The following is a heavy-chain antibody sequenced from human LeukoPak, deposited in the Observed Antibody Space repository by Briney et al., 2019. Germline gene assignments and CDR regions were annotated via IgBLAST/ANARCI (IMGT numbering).Heavy chain of an antibody. Sequence: SETLSLTCAVYGGSFSGYYWSWIRQPPGKGLEWIGEINHSGSTNYNPSLKSRVTISVDTSKNQFPLKLSSVTAADTAVYYCARVTQQLLDYWGQGTLVTVSS. CDR3: ARVTQQLLDY. J-gene: IGHJ4*02. CDR2: INHSGST. CDR1: GGSFSGYY. D-gene: IGHD6-13*01. V-gene: IGHV4-34*01.